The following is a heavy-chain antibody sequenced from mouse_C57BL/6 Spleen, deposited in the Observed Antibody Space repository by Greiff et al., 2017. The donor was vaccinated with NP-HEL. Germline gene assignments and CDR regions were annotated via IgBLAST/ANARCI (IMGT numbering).Heavy chain of an antibody. V-gene: IGHV6-3*01. CDR3: TALLTHFDY. Sequence: EVKLVESGGGLVQPGGSMKLSCVASGFTFSNYWMNWVRQSPEKGLEWVAQIRLKSDNYATLYAESVKGRFTISRDDSKSSVYLQMNNLRAEDTGIYYCTALLTHFDYWGQGTTLTVSS. CDR1: GFTFSNYW. D-gene: IGHD4-1*01. CDR2: IRLKSDNYAT. J-gene: IGHJ2*01.